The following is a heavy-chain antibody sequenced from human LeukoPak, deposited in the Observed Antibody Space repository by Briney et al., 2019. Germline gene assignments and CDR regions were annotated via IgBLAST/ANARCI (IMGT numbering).Heavy chain of an antibody. D-gene: IGHD4-17*01. Sequence: AASVKVSCKVSGYTLTELSMHWVRQAPGEGLEWMGGFDPEDGETIYAQKFQGRVTMTEDTSTDTAYMELSSLRSEDTAVYYCATLVGDYERFDYWGQGTLVTVSS. CDR3: ATLVGDYERFDY. V-gene: IGHV1-24*01. CDR2: FDPEDGET. J-gene: IGHJ4*02. CDR1: GYTLTELS.